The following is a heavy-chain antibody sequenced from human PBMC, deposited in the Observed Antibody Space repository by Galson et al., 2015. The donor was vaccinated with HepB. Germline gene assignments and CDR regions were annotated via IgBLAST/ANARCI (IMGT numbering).Heavy chain of an antibody. Sequence: SVKVSCKVSGYTLTELSMHWVRQAPGKGLEWVGGFDPEDGETIYAQKFQGRVTMTEDTSTDTAYMELSSLRSEDAAVYYCATVRSGGSRNAFDIWGQGTMVTVSS. CDR2: FDPEDGET. D-gene: IGHD2-15*01. V-gene: IGHV1-24*01. CDR3: ATVRSGGSRNAFDI. CDR1: GYTLTELS. J-gene: IGHJ3*02.